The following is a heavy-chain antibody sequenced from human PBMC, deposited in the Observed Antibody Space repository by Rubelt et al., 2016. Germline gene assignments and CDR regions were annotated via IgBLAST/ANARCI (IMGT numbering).Heavy chain of an antibody. CDR1: GGSISSGGYY. CDR3: ARDSEVEAYYFDY. D-gene: IGHD2-15*01. J-gene: IGHJ4*02. CDR2: IYYSGRT. Sequence: QVQLQESGPGLVKPSQTLSLTCTVSGGSISSGGYYWSWIRQPPGKGLEWIGYIYYSGRTNYNPSLKSRVTISVDTSKNQFSLKLSSVTAADTAVYYCARDSEVEAYYFDYWGQGTLVTVSS. V-gene: IGHV4-61*08.